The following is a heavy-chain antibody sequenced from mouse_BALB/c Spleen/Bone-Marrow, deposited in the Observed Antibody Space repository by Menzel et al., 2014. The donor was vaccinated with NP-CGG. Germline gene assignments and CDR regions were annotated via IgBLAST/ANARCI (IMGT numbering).Heavy chain of an antibody. CDR1: GFNIKDTY. Sequence: EVNVVDSGAERVKPGASVRLSCTASGFNIKDTYIHWVKQRPEQGLEWIGRIDPANGNTKYDPKFQGKATITADTSSNTAYLQLSSLTSEDTAVYYCASYRLRTYFDYWGQGTTLTVSS. D-gene: IGHD2-14*01. CDR2: IDPANGNT. V-gene: IGHV14-3*02. CDR3: ASYRLRTYFDY. J-gene: IGHJ2*01.